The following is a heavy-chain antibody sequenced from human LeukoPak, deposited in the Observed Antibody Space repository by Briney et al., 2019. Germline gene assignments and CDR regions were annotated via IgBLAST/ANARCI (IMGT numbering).Heavy chain of an antibody. Sequence: SETLSLTCTVSGGSMTTHHWNGIRQTPGKGLEWIGYVFDSGRTKVNPSLTSRVTLSTDTSKNQLSLRLSSVTAAYTAVYYCTTIKRGDIFGYFDFWGQGILVTVSS. J-gene: IGHJ4*02. CDR1: GGSMTTHH. V-gene: IGHV4-59*11. D-gene: IGHD5-18*01. CDR3: TTIKRGDIFGYFDF. CDR2: VFDSGRT.